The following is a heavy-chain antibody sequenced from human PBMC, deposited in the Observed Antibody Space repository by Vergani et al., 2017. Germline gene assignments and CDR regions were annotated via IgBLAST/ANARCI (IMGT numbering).Heavy chain of an antibody. Sequence: QVQLQESGPGLVKPSETLSLTCTVPGGSISNHYWSWIRQPPGKGLEWIGSIYYSGSTNYNPSLKSRVTISVDTSTNQFSLKLSSVTAADTAVYYCARRTRRDDYSECFDYWGQGTLVTVSS. J-gene: IGHJ4*02. V-gene: IGHV4-59*11. D-gene: IGHD5-24*01. CDR2: IYYSGST. CDR3: ARRTRRDDYSECFDY. CDR1: GGSISNHY.